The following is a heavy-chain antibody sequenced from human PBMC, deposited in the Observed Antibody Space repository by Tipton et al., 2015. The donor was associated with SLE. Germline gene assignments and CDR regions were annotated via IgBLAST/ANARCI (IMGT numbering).Heavy chain of an antibody. CDR2: INHSGGT. D-gene: IGHD6-19*01. CDR3: ARGLGVAGRGFGAFDI. J-gene: IGHJ3*02. Sequence: TLSLTCAISGESFSGNYLNWIRQSPEKGLEWIGEINHSGGTNYNPSLKSRVTILVGTSKNQFSVNLSSVTAADTAVYYCARGLGVAGRGFGAFDIWGQGTMVTVSS. CDR1: GESFSGNY. V-gene: IGHV4-34*01.